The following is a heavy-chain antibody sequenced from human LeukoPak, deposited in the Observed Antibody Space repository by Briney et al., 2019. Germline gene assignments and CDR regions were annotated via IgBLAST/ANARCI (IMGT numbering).Heavy chain of an antibody. J-gene: IGHJ4*02. D-gene: IGHD5-12*01. CDR1: GGTFSSYA. CDR3: ARDDGRGYSGYDYFLDY. V-gene: IGHV1-69*06. Sequence: SVEVSCKASGGTFSSYAISWVRQAPGQGLEWMGGIIPIFGTANYAQKFQGRVTITADKSTSTAYMELSSLRSEDAAVYYCARDDGRGYSGYDYFLDYWGQGTLVTVSS. CDR2: IIPIFGTA.